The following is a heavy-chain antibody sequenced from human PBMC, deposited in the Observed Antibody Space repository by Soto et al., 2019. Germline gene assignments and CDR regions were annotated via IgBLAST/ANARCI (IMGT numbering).Heavy chain of an antibody. Sequence: GGSLRLSCAASGFTFSDYYMSWIRQAPGKGLEWVSYISSSSSYTNYADSVKGRFTISRDNAKNSLYLQMNSLRAEDTAVYYCARDGCSGGSCYTGRYGMDVWGQGTTVTSP. CDR1: GFTFSDYY. CDR2: ISSSSSYT. V-gene: IGHV3-11*06. J-gene: IGHJ6*02. CDR3: ARDGCSGGSCYTGRYGMDV. D-gene: IGHD2-15*01.